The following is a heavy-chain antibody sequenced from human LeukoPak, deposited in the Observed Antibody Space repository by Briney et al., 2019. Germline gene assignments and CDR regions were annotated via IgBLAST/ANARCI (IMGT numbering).Heavy chain of an antibody. V-gene: IGHV4-34*01. CDR1: GGSFSGYY. CDR2: INHSGST. Sequence: SETLSLTCAVYGGSFSGYYWSWIRQPPGKGLEWIGEINHSGSTNYNPSLKSRVNISVDTSKNQFSLKLSSVTAADTAVYYCAREKYSSSPSRRIVDIWGQGTMVTVSS. D-gene: IGHD6-6*01. CDR3: AREKYSSSPSRRIVDI. J-gene: IGHJ3*02.